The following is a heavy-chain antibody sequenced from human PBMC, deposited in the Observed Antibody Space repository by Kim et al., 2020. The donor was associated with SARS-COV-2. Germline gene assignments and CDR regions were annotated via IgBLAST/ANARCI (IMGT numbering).Heavy chain of an antibody. D-gene: IGHD2-15*01. CDR2: ISHNSLYV. CDR1: GFTSSRYY. J-gene: IGHJ4*02. CDR3: AKGRLGYCSGGSCYPDFDY. Sequence: GGSLRLSCAASGFTSSRYYIHWVRQAPAKGLEWVTVISHNSLYVHYADSVKGRFTISRDDSKNMVFLEMNNLRAEDTALYYCAKGRLGYCSGGSCYPDFDYWGQGTLVTVSS. V-gene: IGHV3-30*18.